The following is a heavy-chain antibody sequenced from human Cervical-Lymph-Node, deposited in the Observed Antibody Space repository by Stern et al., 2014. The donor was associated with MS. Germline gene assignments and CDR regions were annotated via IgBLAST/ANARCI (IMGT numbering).Heavy chain of an antibody. Sequence: QVQLGQSGAELKKPGSSVKVSCKASGGSLSTYTITWVRQAPGQGLEWMGRIIPALNVANYAQKFQGRVTITADEYTSTAYMELSSLRSEDTAVYYCARSGEPINSSYAYWGQGTLVTVSS. D-gene: IGHD4-11*01. CDR1: GGSLSTYT. CDR3: ARSGEPINSSYAY. J-gene: IGHJ4*02. V-gene: IGHV1-69*09. CDR2: IIPALNVA.